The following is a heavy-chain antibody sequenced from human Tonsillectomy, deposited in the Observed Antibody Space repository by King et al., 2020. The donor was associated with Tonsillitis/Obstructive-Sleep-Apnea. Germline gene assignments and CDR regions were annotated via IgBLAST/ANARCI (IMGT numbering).Heavy chain of an antibody. CDR2: IRGTSRT. CDR3: ATTDGVDYFYMDV. D-gene: IGHD3-16*01. J-gene: IGHJ6*03. V-gene: IGHV3-23*04. CDR1: GFTFSSYT. Sequence: VQLVESGGGLVQPGGSLRLSCAASGFTFSSYTIAWVRQAPGKGLEWVSGIRGTSRTYYADSVKGRFTSSRDNSKNTLFLQMNSLTAEDTAVYYCATTDGVDYFYMDVCGKGTTVTVSS.